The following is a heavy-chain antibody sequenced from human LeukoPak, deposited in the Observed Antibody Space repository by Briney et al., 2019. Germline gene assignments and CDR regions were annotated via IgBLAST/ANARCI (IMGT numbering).Heavy chain of an antibody. D-gene: IGHD2-2*01. Sequence: ASVKVSCKASGGTFSSYAISWVRQAPGQGLEWMGGIIPIFGTANYAQKFQGRVTITADESTSTAYMELSSLRSEDTAVYYCARVARYCSSTSCFDYWGQGTLVTVSS. CDR1: GGTFSSYA. CDR2: IIPIFGTA. CDR3: ARVARYCSSTSCFDY. V-gene: IGHV1-69*13. J-gene: IGHJ4*02.